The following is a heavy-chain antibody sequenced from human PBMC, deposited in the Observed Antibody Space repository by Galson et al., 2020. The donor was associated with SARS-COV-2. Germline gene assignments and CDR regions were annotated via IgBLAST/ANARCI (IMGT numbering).Heavy chain of an antibody. CDR1: GGSFSGYY. V-gene: IGHV4-34*01. D-gene: IGHD1-7*01. J-gene: IGHJ6*03. Sequence: SETLSLTCAVYGGSFSGYYWSWIRQPPGKGLEWIGEINHSGSTNYNPSLKSRVTISVDTSKNQFSLKLSSVTAADTAVYYCARGRGNNWNYYYYYYYMDVWGKGTTVTVSS. CDR2: INHSGST. CDR3: ARGRGNNWNYYYYYYYMDV.